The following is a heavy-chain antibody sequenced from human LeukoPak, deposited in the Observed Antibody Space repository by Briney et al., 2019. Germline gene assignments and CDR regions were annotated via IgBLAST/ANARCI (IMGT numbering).Heavy chain of an antibody. V-gene: IGHV3-7*01. Sequence: GGSLRLSCAASGFTFSSYWMSWVRQAPGKGLEWVANIKQDGSEKYYVDSVKGRFTISRDNAKNSLYLQMNSLRAEDTAVYYCARDLARNYYDFWSGNQGEVIDYWGQGTLVTVSS. D-gene: IGHD3-3*01. CDR1: GFTFSSYW. J-gene: IGHJ4*02. CDR3: ARDLARNYYDFWSGNQGEVIDY. CDR2: IKQDGSEK.